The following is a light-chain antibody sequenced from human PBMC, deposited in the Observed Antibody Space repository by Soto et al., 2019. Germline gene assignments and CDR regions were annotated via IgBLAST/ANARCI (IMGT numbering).Light chain of an antibody. V-gene: IGLV1-44*01. CDR2: VND. CDR1: DSNIGKNS. J-gene: IGLJ3*02. CDR3: VAWDDSLNGWV. Sequence: QSVLTQPPSASGTPGQRVTISCSGSDSNIGKNSVNWHQQLPQTAPKLLIYVNDQRPSGVPDRFSGSKSGTSASLAISGLQSEDKADYYCVAWDDSLNGWVFGGGTKLTVL.